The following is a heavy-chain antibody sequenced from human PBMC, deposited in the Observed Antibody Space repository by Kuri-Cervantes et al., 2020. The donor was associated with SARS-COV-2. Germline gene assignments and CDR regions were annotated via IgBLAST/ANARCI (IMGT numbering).Heavy chain of an antibody. V-gene: IGHV4-61*02. CDR3: ARVCQAAARTNLFDP. Sequence: SEPLSLTCTVSGGSISSGSYYRSWIRQPAGKGLEWIGRIYTSGSTNYNLSLKSRVTISVDTSKTQVSPKLNSVTAADTALYYCARVCQAAARTNLFDPWGQGTLVTVSS. D-gene: IGHD6-13*01. J-gene: IGHJ5*02. CDR1: GGSISSGSYY. CDR2: IYTSGST.